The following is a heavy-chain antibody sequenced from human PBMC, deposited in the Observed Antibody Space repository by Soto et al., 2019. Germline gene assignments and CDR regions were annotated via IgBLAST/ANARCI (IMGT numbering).Heavy chain of an antibody. J-gene: IGHJ6*03. CDR3: GRLGYCSGGSCSRGYYYMDV. CDR1: GFTFSSYS. Sequence: GESLKISCAASGFTFSSYSMNWVRQAPGKGLEWVSSISSSSSYIYYADSVKGRFTISRDNAKNSLYLQMNSLRAEDTAVYYCGRLGYCSGGSCSRGYYYMDVWGKGTTVTVSS. V-gene: IGHV3-21*01. CDR2: ISSSSSYI. D-gene: IGHD2-15*01.